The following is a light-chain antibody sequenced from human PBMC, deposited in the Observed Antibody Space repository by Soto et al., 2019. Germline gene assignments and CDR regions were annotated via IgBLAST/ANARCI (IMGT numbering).Light chain of an antibody. Sequence: QSALTQPRSVSGSPGQSVTISCTGTSNDVGGYNYVSWYQQHPGKAPKLMIYDVNERPSGVPDRFSGSKSGNTASLTISGLQAEDEADYYCCSYGDIISVFGSGTKVTVL. V-gene: IGLV2-11*01. CDR2: DVN. CDR3: CSYGDIISV. J-gene: IGLJ1*01. CDR1: SNDVGGYNY.